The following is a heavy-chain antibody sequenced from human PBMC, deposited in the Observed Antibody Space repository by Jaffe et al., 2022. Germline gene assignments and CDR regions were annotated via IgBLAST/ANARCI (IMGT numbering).Heavy chain of an antibody. Sequence: QVQLVESGGGLVKPGGSLRLSCAASGFTFSDYYMSWIRQAPGKGLEWVSYISSSGSTIYYADSVKGRFTISRDNAKNSLYLQMNSLRAEDTAVYYCARDQPTMVQGVIMTGYYYYYYMDVWGKGTTVTVSS. CDR2: ISSSGSTI. D-gene: IGHD3-10*01. V-gene: IGHV3-11*01. CDR3: ARDQPTMVQGVIMTGYYYYYYMDV. CDR1: GFTFSDYY. J-gene: IGHJ6*03.